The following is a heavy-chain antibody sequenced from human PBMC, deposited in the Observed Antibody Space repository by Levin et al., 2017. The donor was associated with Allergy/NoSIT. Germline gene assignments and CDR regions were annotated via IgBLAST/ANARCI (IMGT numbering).Heavy chain of an antibody. CDR1: GFTFDDYA. D-gene: IGHD5-12*01. Sequence: SCAASGFTFDDYAMHWVRQAPGKGLEWVSGISWNSGSIGYADSVKGRFTISRDNAKNSLYLQMNSLRAEDTALYYCAKDMGPDIVATSGYYYYYGMDVWGQGTTVTVSS. J-gene: IGHJ6*02. CDR3: AKDMGPDIVATSGYYYYYGMDV. CDR2: ISWNSGSI. V-gene: IGHV3-9*01.